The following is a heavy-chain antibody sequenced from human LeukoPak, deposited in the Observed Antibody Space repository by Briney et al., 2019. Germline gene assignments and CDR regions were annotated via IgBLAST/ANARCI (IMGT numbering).Heavy chain of an antibody. CDR1: GYTFTGYY. J-gene: IGHJ5*02. CDR2: INPNSGGT. V-gene: IGHV1-2*06. D-gene: IGHD3-22*01. Sequence: ASVKVSCKASGYTFTGYYMHWVRQAPGQGLEWMGRINPNSGGTNYAQKFQGRVTMTRDTSISTAYMELSRLRSDDTAVYYCARGDSSGYYYDWFDPWGQGTLVTVSS. CDR3: ARGDSSGYYYDWFDP.